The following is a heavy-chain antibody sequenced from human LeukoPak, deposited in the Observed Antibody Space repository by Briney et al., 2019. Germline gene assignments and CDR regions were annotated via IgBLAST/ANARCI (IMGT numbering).Heavy chain of an antibody. V-gene: IGHV4-34*01. CDR2: INHRGST. CDR1: GGSFSDYY. Sequence: KPSETLSLTCAVSGGSFSDYYWTWIRQPPGKGLEWIGEINHRGSTHYNPSLKSRVTISVDTSKKQFSLKLSSVTAADTAVYYCATYSTGFDIWGQGTVVTVSS. CDR3: ATYSTGFDI. J-gene: IGHJ3*02. D-gene: IGHD6-19*01.